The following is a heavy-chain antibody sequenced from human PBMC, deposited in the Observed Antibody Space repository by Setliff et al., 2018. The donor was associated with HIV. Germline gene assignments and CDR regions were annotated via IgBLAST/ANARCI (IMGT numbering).Heavy chain of an antibody. D-gene: IGHD3-10*01. CDR3: ARKVRGVRVYAFDI. CDR1: GFTFSNSM. CDR2: ISPSSSTL. J-gene: IGHJ3*02. V-gene: IGHV3-48*01. Sequence: GGSLRLSCAASGFTFSNSMMGWVRQAPGKGLEWVSYISPSSSTLYYADSVKGRFTISRDNAKNSLYLQMNSLRAEDTAVYYCARKVRGVRVYAFDIWGQGTMVTVSS.